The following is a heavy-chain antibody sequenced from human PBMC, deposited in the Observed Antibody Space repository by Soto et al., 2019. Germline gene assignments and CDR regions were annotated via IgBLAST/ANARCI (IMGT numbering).Heavy chain of an antibody. V-gene: IGHV3-74*01. CDR3: TRPGYYAMDV. CDR1: GFSFSSYG. Sequence: LRLSCAASGFSFSSYGMHWVRQAPGKGLVWVSRINSDGSSTSYADSVKGRFTISRDNAKNTLYLQMNSLRVEDTAVYYCTRPGYYAMDVWGQGTTVTVSS. J-gene: IGHJ6*02. CDR2: INSDGSST.